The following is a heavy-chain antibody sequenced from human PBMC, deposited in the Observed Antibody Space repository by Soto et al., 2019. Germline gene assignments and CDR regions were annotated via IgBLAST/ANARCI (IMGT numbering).Heavy chain of an antibody. CDR3: VRVALQSLGSLDY. CDR1: GFTFSDHY. D-gene: IGHD1-26*01. CDR2: TRNKARSYTT. V-gene: IGHV3-72*01. J-gene: IGHJ4*02. Sequence: EVQLVDSGGGLVQPGGSLRLSCAGSGFTFSDHYMDWVRQAPGKGLEWVGRTRNKARSYTTEYAASVKGRFAISRDDSKNSLYLQMNSPQIEDTAVHYSVRVALQSLGSLDYWGQGTLVTVPS.